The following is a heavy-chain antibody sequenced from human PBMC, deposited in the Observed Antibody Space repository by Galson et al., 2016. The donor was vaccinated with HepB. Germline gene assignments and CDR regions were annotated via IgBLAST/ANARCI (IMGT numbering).Heavy chain of an antibody. CDR1: GDSASSNSAA. V-gene: IGHV6-1*01. D-gene: IGHD3-16*02. Sequence: CAISGDSASSNSAAWNWIRQSPSRGLEWLGRTYYRSKWYNDYAVSVKSRITINPDTSKNQFSLQLNSVTPEDTAVYYCARGELSLSSFWFDYWGQGTLVTVSS. J-gene: IGHJ4*02. CDR2: TYYRSKWYN. CDR3: ARGELSLSSFWFDY.